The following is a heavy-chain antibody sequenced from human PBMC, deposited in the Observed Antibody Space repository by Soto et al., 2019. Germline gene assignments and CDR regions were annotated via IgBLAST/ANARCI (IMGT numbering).Heavy chain of an antibody. CDR1: GGTFSSYA. CDR2: IIPIFGRA. CDR3: ARSQGGSSSLDIYYYYYYGMDV. D-gene: IGHD2-15*01. Sequence: QVQLVQSGAEVKKPGSSVKVSCKAPGGTFSSYAISWVRQAPGQGLEWMGGIIPIFGRAKYAQKFQGRVTITADESTSTGYMELSSRRSEDTAVYYCARSQGGSSSLDIYYYYYYGMDVWGLGTTVTVSS. J-gene: IGHJ6*02. V-gene: IGHV1-69*01.